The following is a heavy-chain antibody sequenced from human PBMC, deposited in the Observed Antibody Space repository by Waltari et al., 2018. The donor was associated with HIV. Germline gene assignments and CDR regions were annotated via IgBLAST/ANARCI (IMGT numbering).Heavy chain of an antibody. CDR2: IYYSGSA. V-gene: IGHV4-39*07. D-gene: IGHD3-22*01. J-gene: IGHJ4*02. CDR1: GGSITSSSYY. Sequence: QLQLQESGPGLVKPSETLSLTCTVSGGSITSSSYYWGWIRQPPGKGLGGIGCIYYSGSAYYTPSLKSRVTISVDTSKNQFSRKLSSVTAADTAVYYCARVPYYYDSSGYTVWGQGTLVTVSS. CDR3: ARVPYYYDSSGYTV.